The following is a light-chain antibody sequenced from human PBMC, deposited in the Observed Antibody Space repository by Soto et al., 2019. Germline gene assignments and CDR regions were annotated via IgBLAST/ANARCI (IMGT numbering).Light chain of an antibody. CDR1: SSNIGAGYD. Sequence: QSGLTQPPSVSGAPGQRVTISCTGSSSNIGAGYDVHGYQQLPGTAPKLLIYANNIRPSGVPGRYSGSKSGTSASLAITGLQAEDEADYYCQSYDSSLSGYVFGTGTKVTVL. CDR2: ANN. CDR3: QSYDSSLSGYV. J-gene: IGLJ1*01. V-gene: IGLV1-40*01.